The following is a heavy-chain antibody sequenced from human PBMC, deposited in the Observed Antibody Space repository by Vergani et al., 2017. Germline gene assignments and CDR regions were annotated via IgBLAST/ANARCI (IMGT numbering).Heavy chain of an antibody. CDR3: ARDRVTVVRNQYYGMDV. CDR2: IYKSGRT. Sequence: QVKLQESGPGLLKPSQTLSLTCSVSGGSIDGVSSYWTWIRQPAGKGLEWIGRIYKSGRTNYNPSLQSRVTISLDTSKNQFSLNLTSVTAADTGVYFCARDRVTVVRNQYYGMDVWGQGTTVIVSS. D-gene: IGHD3-10*01. V-gene: IGHV4-61*02. J-gene: IGHJ6*02. CDR1: GGSIDGVSSY.